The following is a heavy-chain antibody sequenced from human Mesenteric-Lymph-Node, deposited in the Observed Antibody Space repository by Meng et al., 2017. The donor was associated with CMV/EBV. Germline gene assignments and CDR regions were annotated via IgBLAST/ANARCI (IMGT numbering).Heavy chain of an antibody. V-gene: IGHV4-34*01. CDR2: INHSGST. J-gene: IGHJ6*02. CDR3: ARGVGIVVVPAAHYYYGMDV. Sequence: GPLRLSCAVYGGSFSGYYWSWIRQPPGKGLEWIGEINHSGSTNYNPSLKSRVTISVDTSKNQFSLKLSSVTAADTAVYYCARGVGIVVVPAAHYYYGMDVWGQGTTVTVSS. CDR1: GGSFSGYY. D-gene: IGHD2-2*01.